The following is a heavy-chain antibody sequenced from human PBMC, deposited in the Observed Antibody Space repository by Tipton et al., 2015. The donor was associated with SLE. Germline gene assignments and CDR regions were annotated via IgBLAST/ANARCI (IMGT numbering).Heavy chain of an antibody. CDR1: GGSISSGSYY. Sequence: LRLSCTVSGGSISSGSYYWSWIRQPAGKGLEWIGRIYISGSTNYNPPLKSRVTISVDTSKNQFSLKLSSVTAADTAVYYCARHVGGYSSSWYVRYFDLWGRGTLVTVSS. CDR3: ARHVGGYSSSWYVRYFDL. V-gene: IGHV4-61*02. D-gene: IGHD6-13*01. J-gene: IGHJ2*01. CDR2: IYISGST.